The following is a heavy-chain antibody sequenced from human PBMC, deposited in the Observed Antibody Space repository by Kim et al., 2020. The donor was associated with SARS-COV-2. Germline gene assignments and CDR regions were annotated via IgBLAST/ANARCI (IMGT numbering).Heavy chain of an antibody. V-gene: IGHV1-69*04. D-gene: IGHD4-4*01. J-gene: IGHJ2*01. CDR3: AREESDRWLTKYWYFDL. Sequence: FQGRVTITADKSTSTAYMELSSLRSEDTAVYYCAREESDRWLTKYWYFDLWGRGTLVTVSS.